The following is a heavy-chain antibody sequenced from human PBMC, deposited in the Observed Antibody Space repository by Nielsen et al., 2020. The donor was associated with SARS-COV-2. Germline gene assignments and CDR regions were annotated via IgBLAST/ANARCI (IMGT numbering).Heavy chain of an antibody. D-gene: IGHD3-10*01. CDR2: IFYSGST. CDR1: GYSISSSSYY. V-gene: IGHV4-39*07. CDR3: AGGSGSYEYDAFDI. Sequence: SETLSLTCTVSGYSISSSSYYWGWIRQPPGKGLGWIGSIFYSGSTYYNPSLKSRITISVDTSKNQFSLKLSSVTAADTAVYYCAGGSGSYEYDAFDIWGQGTMVTVSS. J-gene: IGHJ3*02.